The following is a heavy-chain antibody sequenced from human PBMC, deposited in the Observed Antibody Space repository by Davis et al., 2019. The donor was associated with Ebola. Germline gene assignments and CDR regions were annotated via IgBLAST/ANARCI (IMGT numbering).Heavy chain of an antibody. J-gene: IGHJ6*02. CDR3: AKANRCSSTSCYWGYYYYGMDV. V-gene: IGHV3-74*01. D-gene: IGHD2-2*01. Sequence: PGGSLRLSCAASGFTFSSYWMHWVRQAPGKGLVWVSRINSDGSSTSYADSVTGRFTISRDNAKNTLYLQMNSLRAEDTAVYYCAKANRCSSTSCYWGYYYYGMDVWGQGTTVTVSS. CDR1: GFTFSSYW. CDR2: INSDGSST.